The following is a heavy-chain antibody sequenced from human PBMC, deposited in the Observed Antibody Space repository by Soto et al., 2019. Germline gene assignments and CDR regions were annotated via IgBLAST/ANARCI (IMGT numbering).Heavy chain of an antibody. Sequence: EVQLVESGGGLVQPGGSLRLSCAASGFTFSSYDMHWVRQATGKGLEWVSAIGTAGDTYYAGSVKGRVTISRENAQNSLYLQMNSLRAEVTAVYYCAGEVAGTVYWGQGTLVTVSS. CDR2: IGTAGDT. J-gene: IGHJ4*02. D-gene: IGHD6-19*01. V-gene: IGHV3-13*01. CDR3: AGEVAGTVY. CDR1: GFTFSSYD.